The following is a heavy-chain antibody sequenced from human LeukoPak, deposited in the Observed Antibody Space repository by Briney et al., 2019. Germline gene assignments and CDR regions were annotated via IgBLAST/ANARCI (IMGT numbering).Heavy chain of an antibody. D-gene: IGHD3-9*01. J-gene: IGHJ4*02. CDR2: IYYSGST. CDR3: ARLTGYYLFDY. CDR1: GGSFSGYY. Sequence: SETLSLTCAVYGGSFSGYYWSWIRQPPGKGLEWIGSIYYSGSTYYNPSLKSRVTISVDTSKNQFSLKLSSVTAADTAVYYCARLTGYYLFDYWGQGTLVTVSS. V-gene: IGHV4-34*01.